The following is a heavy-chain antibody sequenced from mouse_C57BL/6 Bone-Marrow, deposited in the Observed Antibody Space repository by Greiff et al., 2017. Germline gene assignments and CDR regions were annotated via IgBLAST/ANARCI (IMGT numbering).Heavy chain of an antibody. Sequence: EVHLVESGGGLVKPGGSLKLSCAASGFTFSDYGMHWVRQAPEKGLEWVAYISSGSSTIYYADTVKGRFTISRANAKNTLFLQMTSLRSEDTAMYYCARELRLRFAYWGQGTLVTVAA. CDR3: ARELRLRFAY. J-gene: IGHJ3*01. D-gene: IGHD3-2*02. CDR2: ISSGSSTI. V-gene: IGHV5-17*01. CDR1: GFTFSDYG.